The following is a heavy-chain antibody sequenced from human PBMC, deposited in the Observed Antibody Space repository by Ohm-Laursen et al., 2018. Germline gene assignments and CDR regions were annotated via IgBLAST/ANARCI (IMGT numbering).Heavy chain of an antibody. CDR3: ARDLKHYYGSGSFDP. D-gene: IGHD3-10*01. Sequence: SVKVSCKPSGYTFSSYGINWGRQAPGQGLEWMGWISAYNGNTNYTQKFQGRATMTTDTSTSTAYMELRSLRSDDTAMYFCARDLKHYYGSGSFDPWGQGTLVTVSS. J-gene: IGHJ5*01. V-gene: IGHV1-18*01. CDR1: GYTFSSYG. CDR2: ISAYNGNT.